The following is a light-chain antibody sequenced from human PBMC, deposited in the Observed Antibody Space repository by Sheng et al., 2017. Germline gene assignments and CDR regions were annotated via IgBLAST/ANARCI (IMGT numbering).Light chain of an antibody. J-gene: IGKJ1*01. Sequence: DIQMTQSPSTLSASVGDRVTITCRASQTIVTWLAWYQQKPGKAPKLLIYKASDLETGVPSRFSGSGSETEFTLTISSLQPDDFATYLCQQYSTYPRTFGKGPRWK. CDR1: QTIVTW. CDR3: QQYSTYPRT. V-gene: IGKV1-5*03. CDR2: KAS.